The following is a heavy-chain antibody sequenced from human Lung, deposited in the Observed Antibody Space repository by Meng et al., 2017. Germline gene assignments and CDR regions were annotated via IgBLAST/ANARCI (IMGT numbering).Heavy chain of an antibody. V-gene: IGHV1-18*01. J-gene: IGHJ4*02. CDR2: ISPYNGYT. CDR3: AILSHCTGGTCYPYDY. Sequence: QGTLMQSGAEVKKPGAAEKGSCKASGYTFTTYGISWVRQAPGQGLEWMGWISPYNGYTSSIQKFQGRVTMTTDTSTSTAYMELMSLGSDDTAVYYCAILSHCTGGTCYPYDYWGQGTLVTVSS. D-gene: IGHD2-15*01. CDR1: GYTFTTYG.